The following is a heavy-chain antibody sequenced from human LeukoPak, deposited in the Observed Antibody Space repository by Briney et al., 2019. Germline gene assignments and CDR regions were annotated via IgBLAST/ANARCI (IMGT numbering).Heavy chain of an antibody. CDR2: IYYSGST. CDR1: GGSISSGDYY. Sequence: PSETLSLTCTVSGGSISSGDYYWSWIRQPPGKGLEWIGYIYYSGSTYYNPSLKSRVTISVDTSKNQFSLKLSSVTAADTAVYYCARAGYSSGWYEYYFDYWGQGTLVTVSS. CDR3: ARAGYSSGWYEYYFDY. J-gene: IGHJ4*02. V-gene: IGHV4-30-4*08. D-gene: IGHD6-19*01.